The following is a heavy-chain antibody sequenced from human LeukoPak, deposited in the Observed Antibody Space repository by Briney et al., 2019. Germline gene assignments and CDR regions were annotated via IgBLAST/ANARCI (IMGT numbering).Heavy chain of an antibody. CDR2: IYYSGST. V-gene: IGHV4-59*01. CDR1: GGSISSYY. Sequence: SETLSLTCTVSGGSISSYYWSWIRQPPGKGLEWIGYIYYSGSTNYNPSLKSRVTISVDTSKNQFSLKLSSVTAADTAVYYCARAGIVVVTAEAFDIWGQGTMVTVSS. J-gene: IGHJ3*02. CDR3: ARAGIVVVTAEAFDI. D-gene: IGHD2-21*02.